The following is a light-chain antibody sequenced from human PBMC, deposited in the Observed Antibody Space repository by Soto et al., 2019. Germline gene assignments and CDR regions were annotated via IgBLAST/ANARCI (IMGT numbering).Light chain of an antibody. CDR3: QQYNNRPPET. Sequence: IVMTQSPATLSVSPGERATLSCRASQSVGSNLAWYQQKPGQAPRLLIYGASTRATGIPARFSGSGSGTEFTLTISSLQSEDFATYYCQQYNNRPPETFGQGTKVDNK. CDR2: GAS. CDR1: QSVGSN. V-gene: IGKV3-15*01. J-gene: IGKJ2*01.